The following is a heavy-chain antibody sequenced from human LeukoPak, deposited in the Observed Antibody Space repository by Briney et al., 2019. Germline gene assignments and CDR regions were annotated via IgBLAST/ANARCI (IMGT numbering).Heavy chain of an antibody. D-gene: IGHD2-15*01. CDR1: GGSFSGYY. CDR3: ARGPVAYYYYYGMDV. V-gene: IGHV4-34*01. J-gene: IGHJ6*02. Sequence: TSETLSLTCAVYGGSFSGYYWSWIRQPPGKGLEWLGEINHSGSTNYNPSLKSRVTISVDTSKNQFSLKLSSVTAADTAVYYCARGPVAYYYYYGMDVWGQGTTVTVSS. CDR2: INHSGST.